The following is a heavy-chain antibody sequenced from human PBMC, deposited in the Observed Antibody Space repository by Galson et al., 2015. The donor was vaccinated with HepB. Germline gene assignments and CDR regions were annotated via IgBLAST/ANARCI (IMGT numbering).Heavy chain of an antibody. V-gene: IGHV3-11*06. Sequence: SLRLSCAASGFTFSDYYMSWIRQAPGKGLEWVSYISSSSSYTNYADSVKGRFTISRDNAKNSLYLQMNSLRAEDTAVYYCAREQGIAVAGTFDYWGQGTLVTVSS. D-gene: IGHD6-19*01. CDR2: ISSSSSYT. CDR1: GFTFSDYY. CDR3: AREQGIAVAGTFDY. J-gene: IGHJ4*02.